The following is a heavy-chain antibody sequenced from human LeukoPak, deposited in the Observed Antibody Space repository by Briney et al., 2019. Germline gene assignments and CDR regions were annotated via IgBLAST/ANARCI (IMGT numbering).Heavy chain of an antibody. V-gene: IGHV4-34*01. J-gene: IGHJ4*02. CDR3: ARVIGSDTRDYYLGY. CDR1: GGSFSDYY. Sequence: SETVSLTCAVYGGSFSDYYWSWIRQSPGKGLEWIGEIKCTGTTNWIGETKHSESTNYNPSLKSRVTISADTSKNQFSLKLTSVTAADTAVYYCARVIGSDTRDYYLGYWGQGTLVTLYS. CDR2: TKHSEST. D-gene: IGHD2-2*01.